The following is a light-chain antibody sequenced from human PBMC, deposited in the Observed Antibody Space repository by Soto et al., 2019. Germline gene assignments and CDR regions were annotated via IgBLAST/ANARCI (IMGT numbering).Light chain of an antibody. CDR1: QRVLYRSNNKNH. V-gene: IGKV4-1*01. J-gene: IGKJ2*01. CDR2: WAS. CDR3: QQYYSTPYT. Sequence: DIVMTQSPDSLAVSLGERATINCKSSQRVLYRSNNKNHLAWYQQKSGQPPKLLIYWASIRESGVPDRFSGSGSVTDFTLTISSLQAEDVAVYYCQQYYSTPYTFGQGTKVEIK.